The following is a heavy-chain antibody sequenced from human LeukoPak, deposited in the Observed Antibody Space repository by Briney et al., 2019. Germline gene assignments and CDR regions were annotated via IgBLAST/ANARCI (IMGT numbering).Heavy chain of an antibody. Sequence: GASVKVSCKASGYTFTGYYMHWVRQAPGQGLEWMGWINPNSGGTNYAQKLQGRVTMTRDTSISTAYMGLSTLRSADTAVYYCATLAGSYYRDWFDPWGQGTLVTVSS. CDR3: ATLAGSYYRDWFDP. V-gene: IGHV1-2*02. CDR2: INPNSGGT. D-gene: IGHD3-10*01. CDR1: GYTFTGYY. J-gene: IGHJ5*02.